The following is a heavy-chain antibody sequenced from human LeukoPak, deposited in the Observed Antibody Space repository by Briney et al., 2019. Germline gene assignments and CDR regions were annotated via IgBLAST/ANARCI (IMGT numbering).Heavy chain of an antibody. CDR1: GGSVSSGGYY. CDR3: ARGGFLAYCSSTSCYAPFDY. D-gene: IGHD2-2*01. Sequence: PSETLSLTCTVSGGSVSSGGYYWSWIRQPPGKGLEWIGDIYYTGSTNYNPSLKSRVTISVDTSKNQFSLKLTSVTAADTAVYYCARGGFLAYCSSTSCYAPFDYWGQGTLVTVSS. J-gene: IGHJ4*02. V-gene: IGHV4-61*08. CDR2: IYYTGST.